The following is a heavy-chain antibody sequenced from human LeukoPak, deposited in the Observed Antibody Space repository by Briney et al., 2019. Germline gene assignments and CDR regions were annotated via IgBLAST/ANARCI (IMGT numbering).Heavy chain of an antibody. CDR1: GYTFTSYD. CDR2: MNPNSGNT. V-gene: IGHV1-8*01. J-gene: IGHJ4*02. Sequence: ASVKVSCKASGYTFTSYDINWVRQATGQGLEWMGWMNPNSGNTGYAQKLQGRVTMTTDTSTSTAYMELRSLRSDDTAVYYCARDLGDSSGYFDYWGQGTLVTVSS. CDR3: ARDLGDSSGYFDY. D-gene: IGHD3-22*01.